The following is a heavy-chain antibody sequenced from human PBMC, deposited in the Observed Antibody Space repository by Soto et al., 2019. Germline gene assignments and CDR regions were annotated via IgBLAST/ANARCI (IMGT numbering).Heavy chain of an antibody. CDR2: INAGNGNT. V-gene: IGHV1-3*01. CDR1: GYTFTSYA. D-gene: IGHD3-10*01. Sequence: GASVKVSCKASGYTFTSYAMHWGRPAPGQRVEWMGWINAGNGNTKYSQKFQGRVTITRDTSANTAYMELSSLRSEDTAVYYCARDMIEYYYGSGGLMRAFDICGQGTMVTVSS. J-gene: IGHJ3*02. CDR3: ARDMIEYYYGSGGLMRAFDI.